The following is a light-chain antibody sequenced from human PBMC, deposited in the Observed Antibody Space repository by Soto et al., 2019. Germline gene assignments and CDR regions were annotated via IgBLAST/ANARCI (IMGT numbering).Light chain of an antibody. J-gene: IGKJ2*01. CDR2: GAS. V-gene: IGKV3-20*01. CDR3: QQHGSSPYT. CDR1: QSVAGSY. Sequence: EIVLTQSPGTVSLSLGERATLSCRASQSVAGSYLAWFHQKPGQAPRLLIYGASSRATGIPDRFSGSGSGTDFTLTISRLEPEDFAVYYCQQHGSSPYTFGQGTKLEIK.